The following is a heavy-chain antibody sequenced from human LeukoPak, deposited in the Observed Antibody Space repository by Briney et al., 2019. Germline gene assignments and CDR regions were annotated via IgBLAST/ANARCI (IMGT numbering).Heavy chain of an antibody. CDR3: AREYDYGDLTFDP. Sequence: GGSLRLSCAASGFTFSNYYMSWIRQAPGKGLEWVAYISSSGSTIYYADSVKGRFTISRDNAKNSLYLQMNSRRAEDTAVYYCAREYDYGDLTFDPWGPGTLVTVSS. D-gene: IGHD4-17*01. J-gene: IGHJ5*02. CDR1: GFTFSNYY. CDR2: ISSSGSTI. V-gene: IGHV3-11*01.